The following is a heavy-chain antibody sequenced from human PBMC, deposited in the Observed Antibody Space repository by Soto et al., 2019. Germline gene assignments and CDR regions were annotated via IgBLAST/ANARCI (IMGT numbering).Heavy chain of an antibody. CDR3: ARRGPGTYFDY. J-gene: IGHJ4*02. CDR2: ISSRSSTI. CDR1: GFTFSDYY. V-gene: IGHV3-11*01. D-gene: IGHD6-13*01. Sequence: PGGSLRLSCAASGFTFSDYYMSWIRQAPGKGLEWVSYISSRSSTIFYADSVKGRFTISRDNVKNSLYLQMNSLRAEDTAVYYCARRGPGTYFDYWGQGTLVTVSS.